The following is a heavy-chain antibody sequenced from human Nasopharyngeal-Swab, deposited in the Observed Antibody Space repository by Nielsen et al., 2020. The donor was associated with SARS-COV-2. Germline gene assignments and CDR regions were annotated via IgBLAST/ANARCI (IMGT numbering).Heavy chain of an antibody. CDR3: AKAHCSSTSCYHRGGPMDV. V-gene: IGHV3-43*02. CDR2: ISGSGGST. J-gene: IGHJ6*03. Sequence: VRQMPGKGLEWVSGISGSGGSTSYADSVKGRFTISRDNSKNSLYLQMNSLRTEDTALYYCAKAHCSSTSCYHRGGPMDVWGKGTTVTVSS. D-gene: IGHD2-2*01.